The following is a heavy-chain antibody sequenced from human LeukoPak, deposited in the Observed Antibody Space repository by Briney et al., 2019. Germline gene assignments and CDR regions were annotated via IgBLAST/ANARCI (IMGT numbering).Heavy chain of an antibody. CDR2: ITSSSTYT. V-gene: IGHV3-21*01. J-gene: IGHJ6*03. CDR3: ARDPYSGTYGDTYYYYMDV. CDR1: GFTFSSYS. Sequence: GGSLRLSCAASGFTFSSYSMNWVRQTPGKGLEWVSSITSSSTYTFYADSAKGRFTISRDNARNSLYLQMNSLRAEDTAVYYCARDPYSGTYGDTYYYYMDVWGKGSTVTISS. D-gene: IGHD1-26*01.